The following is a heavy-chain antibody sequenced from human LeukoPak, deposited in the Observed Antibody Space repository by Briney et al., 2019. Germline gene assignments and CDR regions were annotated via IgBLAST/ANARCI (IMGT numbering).Heavy chain of an antibody. CDR1: GFTFSSYG. Sequence: GRSLRLSCAASGFTFSSYGMHWVRQAPGKGLEWVAVISYDGSNKYYADSVKGRFTISRDNSKNTLFLQMNSLRAEDTAVYYCAKARHCSSITCSRILDFDYWGQGSLVTVSS. V-gene: IGHV3-30*18. J-gene: IGHJ4*02. CDR3: AKARHCSSITCSRILDFDY. CDR2: ISYDGSNK. D-gene: IGHD2-2*01.